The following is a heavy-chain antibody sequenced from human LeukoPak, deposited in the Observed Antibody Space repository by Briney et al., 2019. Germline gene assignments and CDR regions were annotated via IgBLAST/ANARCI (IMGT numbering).Heavy chain of an antibody. D-gene: IGHD3-10*01. CDR1: GFNVSSHY. V-gene: IGHV3-53*01. CDR2: IFSGGTT. J-gene: IGHJ6*04. Sequence: GGSLRLSCAASGFNVSSHYMSWVRQAPGKGLECVSVIFSGGTTYYTDSVKGRFTISRDNSNNTVYLQIKSLTVEDTAVYYCARRRPIWLGGEDYGLDVWGKGTTVTVSS. CDR3: ARRRPIWLGGEDYGLDV.